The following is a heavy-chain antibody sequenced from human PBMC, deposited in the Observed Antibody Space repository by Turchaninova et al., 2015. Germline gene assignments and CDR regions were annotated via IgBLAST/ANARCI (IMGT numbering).Heavy chain of an antibody. Sequence: QLLESGGGLLQPGGSLRLSCVASGSTFSRSALGWVRQAPGKGLEWVSTISGSDGATYYADSVKGRFTISRDNSKNTLYLQINSLRVEDTAVYYCAKVDGWLDPFDPWGQGTLVSVSS. CDR3: AKVDGWLDPFDP. V-gene: IGHV3-23*01. CDR2: ISGSDGAT. D-gene: IGHD6-19*01. CDR1: GSTFSRSA. J-gene: IGHJ5*02.